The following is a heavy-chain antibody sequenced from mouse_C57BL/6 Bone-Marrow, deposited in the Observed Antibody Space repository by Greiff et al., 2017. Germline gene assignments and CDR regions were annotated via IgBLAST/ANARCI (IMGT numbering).Heavy chain of an antibody. Sequence: EVQLQQSGTVLARPGASVKMSCKPSGYTFTSYWMHWVKQRPGQGLEWIGAIYPGNSDTSYNQKFKGKAKLTAVTSASTAYMELSSLTNEDSAVYYGKVITTVVGGYWGQGTTLTVYS. J-gene: IGHJ2*01. CDR3: KVITTVVGGY. V-gene: IGHV1-5*01. CDR2: IYPGNSDT. CDR1: GYTFTSYW. D-gene: IGHD1-1*01.